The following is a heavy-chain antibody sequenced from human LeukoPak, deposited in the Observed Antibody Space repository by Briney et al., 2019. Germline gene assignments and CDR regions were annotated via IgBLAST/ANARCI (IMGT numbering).Heavy chain of an antibody. D-gene: IGHD6-19*01. CDR3: AKVYSSGWSYYYYGMDV. CDR2: ISSSSSYI. J-gene: IGHJ6*02. Sequence: GGSLRLSCAASGFTFSSYSMNWVRQAPGKGLEWVSSISSSSSYIYYADSVKGRFTISRDNAKDSLYLQMNSLRAEDTAVYYCAKVYSSGWSYYYYGMDVWGQGTTVTVSS. CDR1: GFTFSSYS. V-gene: IGHV3-21*01.